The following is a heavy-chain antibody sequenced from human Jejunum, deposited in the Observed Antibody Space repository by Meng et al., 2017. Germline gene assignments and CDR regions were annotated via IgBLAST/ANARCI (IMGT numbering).Heavy chain of an antibody. CDR2: ISSSRTYI. Sequence: ELQLVESGGGLVKPGGSLRLSCAASGFMFSVYGMNWVRQAPGQGLEWLSYISSSRTYIYYAESVRGRFTVSRDNAQNSLFFQMNSLTAEDTAVYYCARLGDGDCSGGSCNWFDTWGQGTLVTVSS. CDR1: GFMFSVYG. J-gene: IGHJ5*02. CDR3: ARLGDGDCSGGSCNWFDT. D-gene: IGHD2-15*01. V-gene: IGHV3-21*01.